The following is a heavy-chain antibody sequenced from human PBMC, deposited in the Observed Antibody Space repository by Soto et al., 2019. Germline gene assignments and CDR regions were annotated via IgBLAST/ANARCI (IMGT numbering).Heavy chain of an antibody. V-gene: IGHV3-23*01. J-gene: IGHJ6*02. CDR3: AKGRVRLLYCTGNSCADVIDX. Sequence: GGSLRLSCAVSGLTFSSYAMSWVRQAPGRGLEWVSGIGGSGDSTFYADSVKGRFTISRDNSKNTLYLQMNGLRVDDTAVYYCAKGRVRLLYCTGNSCADVIDXWGQGSSVTGSS. CDR2: IGGSGDST. D-gene: IGHD2-8*02. CDR1: GLTFSSYA.